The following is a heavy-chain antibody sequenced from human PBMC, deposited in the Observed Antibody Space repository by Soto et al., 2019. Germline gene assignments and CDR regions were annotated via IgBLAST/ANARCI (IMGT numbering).Heavy chain of an antibody. CDR2: MNPNSGNT. Sequence: ASVKVSCKASGYTFTSYDINWVRQATGQGLEWMGWMNPNSGNTGYAQKFQGRVTMTRNTSISTAYMELSSLRSEDTAVYYCARGGGYCSGGSCYYDYYYGMDVWGQGTTVTVSS. CDR3: ARGGGYCSGGSCYYDYYYGMDV. V-gene: IGHV1-8*01. J-gene: IGHJ6*02. D-gene: IGHD2-15*01. CDR1: GYTFTSYD.